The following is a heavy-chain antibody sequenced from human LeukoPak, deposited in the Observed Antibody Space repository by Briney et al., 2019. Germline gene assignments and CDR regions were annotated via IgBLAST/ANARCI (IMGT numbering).Heavy chain of an antibody. CDR2: ISGGGSAT. J-gene: IGHJ5*02. Sequence: PGGSLRLSCAASGFTFSNFAMNWVRQAPGKGLEWVSAISGGGSATFYAASVKGRFTISRDNSKNTLYLQMNSLRAEDTAVYYCAKDLTRIAAAGATNWFDPWGQGTLVTVSS. CDR3: AKDLTRIAAAGATNWFDP. D-gene: IGHD6-13*01. V-gene: IGHV3-23*01. CDR1: GFTFSNFA.